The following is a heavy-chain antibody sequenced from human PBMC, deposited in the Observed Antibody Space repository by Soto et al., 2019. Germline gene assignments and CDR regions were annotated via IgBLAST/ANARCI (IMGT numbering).Heavy chain of an antibody. V-gene: IGHV3-33*01. J-gene: IGHJ4*02. CDR3: ARDLSSSSSLDY. Sequence: PGGSLRLSCAASGFTFSSYGMHWVRQAPGKGLEWVAVIWYDGSNKYYADSVKGRFTISRDNSKNTLYLQMNSLRAEDTAVYYCARDLSSSSSLDYWGQGTLVTV. D-gene: IGHD6-13*01. CDR1: GFTFSSYG. CDR2: IWYDGSNK.